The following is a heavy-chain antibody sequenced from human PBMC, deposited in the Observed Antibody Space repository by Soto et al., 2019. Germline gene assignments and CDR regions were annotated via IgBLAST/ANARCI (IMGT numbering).Heavy chain of an antibody. V-gene: IGHV1-18*01. D-gene: IGHD6-6*01. J-gene: IGHJ6*03. Sequence: ASVKVSCKASGYTFTSYGISWVRQAPGQGLEWMGWISAYNGNTNYAQKLQGRVTMTTDTSTSTAYMELRSLRSDDTAVYYCARAKKGIAARYGYYYYMDVWGKGTTVTVSS. CDR2: ISAYNGNT. CDR3: ARAKKGIAARYGYYYYMDV. CDR1: GYTFTSYG.